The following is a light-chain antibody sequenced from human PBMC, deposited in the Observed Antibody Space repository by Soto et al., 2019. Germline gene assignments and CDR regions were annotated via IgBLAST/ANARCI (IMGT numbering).Light chain of an antibody. CDR2: GAS. CDR1: QSVSNNY. CDR3: QQYGVSPLMFT. Sequence: EIVLVQSPGTLSLSPGERATLSCRASQSVSNNYLAWYQQKPGQAPRLLIYGASSRATGVPDRFSGSGTGTDFSLTITRLEPKDFAVYYCQQYGVSPLMFTFGQGTKVGVK. J-gene: IGKJ2*01. V-gene: IGKV3-20*01.